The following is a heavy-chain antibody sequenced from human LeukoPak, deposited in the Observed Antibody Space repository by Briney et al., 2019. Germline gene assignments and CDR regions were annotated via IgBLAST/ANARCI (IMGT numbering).Heavy chain of an antibody. D-gene: IGHD1-26*01. V-gene: IGHV1-2*02. CDR2: INPNSGGT. CDR1: GYTFTSYG. Sequence: ASVKVSCKASGYTFTSYGISWVRQAPGQGLEWMGWINPNSGGTNYAQKFQGRVTMTRDTSISTAYMELSRLRSDDTAVYYCARDGELPDYWGQGTLVTVSS. CDR3: ARDGELPDY. J-gene: IGHJ4*02.